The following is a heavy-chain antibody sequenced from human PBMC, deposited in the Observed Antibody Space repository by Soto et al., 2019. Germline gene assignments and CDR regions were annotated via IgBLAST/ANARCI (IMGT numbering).Heavy chain of an antibody. CDR3: ARATGADKEDY. V-gene: IGHV3-7*04. CDR1: GFTFSSYW. D-gene: IGHD3-10*01. Sequence: EVQLVESGGGLVQPGGSLRLSCAASGFTFSSYWMSWVRQAPGRGLEWVASIKEDGSETYYVDSVKGRFTISRDNAKNSLYLHMNSRRADDTAVYYCARATGADKEDYWGQGTLVTVSS. J-gene: IGHJ4*02. CDR2: IKEDGSET.